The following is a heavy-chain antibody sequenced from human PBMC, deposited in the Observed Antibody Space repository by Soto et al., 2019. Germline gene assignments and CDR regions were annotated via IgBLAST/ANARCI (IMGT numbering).Heavy chain of an antibody. Sequence: ASVKVSCKASGGTFSSYAISWVRQAPGQGLEWMGGIIPIFGTANYAQKFQGRVTITADGSTSTAYMELSSLRSEDTAVYYCARALVGATTPFDYWGQGTLVTVSS. CDR2: IIPIFGTA. CDR1: GGTFSSYA. CDR3: ARALVGATTPFDY. D-gene: IGHD1-26*01. J-gene: IGHJ4*02. V-gene: IGHV1-69*13.